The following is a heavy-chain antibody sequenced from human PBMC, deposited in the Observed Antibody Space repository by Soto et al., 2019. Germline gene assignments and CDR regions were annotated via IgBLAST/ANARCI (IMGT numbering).Heavy chain of an antibody. Sequence: GGSLRLSCAASGFTFDDYAMHWVRQAPGKGLEWVSGSSWNSGSIGYADSVKGRFTISRDNAKNSLYLQMNSLRAEDTALYYCAKDTIAAAGDFDYWGQGTLVTVSS. CDR2: SSWNSGSI. D-gene: IGHD6-13*01. V-gene: IGHV3-9*01. CDR3: AKDTIAAAGDFDY. CDR1: GFTFDDYA. J-gene: IGHJ4*02.